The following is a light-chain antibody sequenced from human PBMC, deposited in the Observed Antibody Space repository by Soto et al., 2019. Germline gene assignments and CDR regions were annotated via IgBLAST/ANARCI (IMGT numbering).Light chain of an antibody. J-gene: IGLJ3*02. CDR3: SLSYSDVRV. CDR1: TGAVTSSHY. Sequence: QAVVTQEPSLTVSPGGTVILTCGSSTGAVTSSHYPYWFQQKPGQAPRALIYDTSNKHSWTPARFSGSLLGGKPALILSGAQPEDEADYYCSLSYSDVRVFGGGTKLTVL. V-gene: IGLV7-46*01. CDR2: DTS.